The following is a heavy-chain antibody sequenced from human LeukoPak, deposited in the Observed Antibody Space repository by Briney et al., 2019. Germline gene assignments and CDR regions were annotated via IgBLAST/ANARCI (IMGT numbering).Heavy chain of an antibody. CDR1: GGSISSISYY. Sequence: SETLSLTCTVSGGSISSISYYWGWIRQPPGKGLEWIGSIYYSGSTYYNPSLKSRVTISVDTSKNQFSLKLSSVTAADTAVYYCARRFYGSGSYYKRNNWFDPWGQGTLVTVSS. CDR3: ARRFYGSGSYYKRNNWFDP. V-gene: IGHV4-39*01. J-gene: IGHJ5*02. CDR2: IYYSGST. D-gene: IGHD3-10*01.